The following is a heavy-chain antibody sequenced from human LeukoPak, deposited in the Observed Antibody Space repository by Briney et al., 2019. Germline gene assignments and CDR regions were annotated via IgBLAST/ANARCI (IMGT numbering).Heavy chain of an antibody. CDR2: FDTSGST. D-gene: IGHD6-13*01. CDR3: ARESGAAATFDFDY. Sequence: NTSETLSLTCTVSGGSIGTYYWSWIRQPAGKGLEWIGRFDTSGSTNYNPSLKSRVTISVDTSKNQFSLKLSSVTAADTAVYYCARESGAAATFDFDYWGQGTLVTVSS. CDR1: GGSIGTYY. J-gene: IGHJ4*02. V-gene: IGHV4-4*07.